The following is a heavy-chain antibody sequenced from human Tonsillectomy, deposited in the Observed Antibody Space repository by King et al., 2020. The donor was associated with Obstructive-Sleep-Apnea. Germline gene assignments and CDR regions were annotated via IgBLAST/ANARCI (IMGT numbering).Heavy chain of an antibody. Sequence: VQLVESGGGVVQPGRSLRLSCAASGFTFRSYGMHWVRQAPGKGLEWVAVISYDGSNKYYADSVKGRFTISRDNSKNTLYLQMNSLRAEDTSVYYCAKNFRIGGSINYYFDYWGQGTLVTVSS. CDR1: GFTFRSYG. V-gene: IGHV3-30*18. D-gene: IGHD3-3*01. CDR2: ISYDGSNK. J-gene: IGHJ4*02. CDR3: AKNFRIGGSINYYFDY.